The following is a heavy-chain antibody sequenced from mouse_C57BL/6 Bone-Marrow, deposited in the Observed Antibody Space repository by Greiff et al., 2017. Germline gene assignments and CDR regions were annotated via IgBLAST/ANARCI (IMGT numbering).Heavy chain of an antibody. J-gene: IGHJ2*01. Sequence: VQLQESGAELAKPGASVKLSCKASGYTFTSYWMHWVKQRPGQGLEWIGYINPSSGYTKYNQKFKDQATLTADKSSSTAYMQLSSLTYEDSAVYYCASLLWLRREDYWGQGTTLTVSS. V-gene: IGHV1-7*01. CDR1: GYTFTSYW. CDR3: ASLLWLRREDY. CDR2: INPSSGYT. D-gene: IGHD2-2*01.